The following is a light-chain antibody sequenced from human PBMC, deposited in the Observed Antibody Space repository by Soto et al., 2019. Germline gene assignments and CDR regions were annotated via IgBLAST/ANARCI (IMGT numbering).Light chain of an antibody. J-gene: IGKJ5*01. CDR1: QGISSA. Sequence: AIQLTQSPSSLSASVGDRVTITCRASQGISSALAWFQQKPGKPPKLLIYSASSLESGVPSRFSGSGSGTEFSLTISSLQPEDFATYFCHQFNSYPHTFGQVTRLEIK. CDR3: HQFNSYPHT. V-gene: IGKV1-13*02. CDR2: SAS.